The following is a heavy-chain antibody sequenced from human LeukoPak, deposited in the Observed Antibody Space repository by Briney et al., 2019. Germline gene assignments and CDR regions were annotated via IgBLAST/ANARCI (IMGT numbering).Heavy chain of an antibody. CDR3: ARGAYGSGSYGDNWFDP. CDR2: IYSGGST. V-gene: IGHV3-66*01. J-gene: IGHJ5*02. Sequence: PGGSLRLSCAASGFTFSSYAMSWVRQAPGKGLEWVSVIYSGGSTYYADSVKGRFTISRDNSKNTLYLQMNSLRAEDTAVYYCARGAYGSGSYGDNWFDPWGQGTLVPVSS. D-gene: IGHD3-10*01. CDR1: GFTFSSYA.